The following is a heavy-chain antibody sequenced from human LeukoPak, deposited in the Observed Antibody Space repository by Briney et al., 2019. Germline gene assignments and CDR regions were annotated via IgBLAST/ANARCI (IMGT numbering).Heavy chain of an antibody. D-gene: IGHD2-2*02. Sequence: SVKVSCKASGGTFSSYAISWVRQAPGQGLEWMGGIIPIFGTANYAQKFQGRVTITADGSTSTAYMELSSLRSEDTAVYYCARSRVDIVVVPAAIQTLYYYYGMDVWGQGTTVTVSS. CDR3: ARSRVDIVVVPAAIQTLYYYYGMDV. V-gene: IGHV1-69*13. CDR2: IIPIFGTA. CDR1: GGTFSSYA. J-gene: IGHJ6*02.